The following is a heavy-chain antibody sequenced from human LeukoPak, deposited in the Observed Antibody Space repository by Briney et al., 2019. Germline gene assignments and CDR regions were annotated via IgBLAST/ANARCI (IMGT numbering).Heavy chain of an antibody. J-gene: IGHJ4*02. CDR1: GGSFSGYY. CDR2: INHSGST. Sequence: PSETLSLTCAVYGGSFSGYYWSWIRQPPGKGLEWIGEINHSGSTNYNPSLKSRVTISVDTSKNQFSLKLSSVTAADTAVYYCARGLLGYYFDYWGQGTLVTVSS. D-gene: IGHD2-15*01. CDR3: ARGLLGYYFDY. V-gene: IGHV4-34*01.